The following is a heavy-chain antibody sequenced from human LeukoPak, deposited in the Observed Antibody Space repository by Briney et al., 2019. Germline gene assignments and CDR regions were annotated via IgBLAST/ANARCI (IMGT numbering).Heavy chain of an antibody. V-gene: IGHV3-23*01. Sequence: GGSLRLSCAASGFTFRAYTMNWVRQAPGEGLEWVSGIYGSGEGQTFYADSVRGRLTISRDDSRNLVFLHMDSLRVEDTALYYCAKDVKSDGVWDIDHWGQGTLVTVSS. D-gene: IGHD4-17*01. CDR2: IYGSGEGQT. J-gene: IGHJ4*02. CDR3: AKDVKSDGVWDIDH. CDR1: GFTFRAYT.